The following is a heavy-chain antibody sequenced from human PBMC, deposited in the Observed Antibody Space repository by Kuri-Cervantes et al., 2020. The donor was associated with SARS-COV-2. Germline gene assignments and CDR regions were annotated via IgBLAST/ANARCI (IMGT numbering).Heavy chain of an antibody. Sequence: GGSLRLSCAASGFTFDDYAMHWVRQAPGKGLEWVSGISWNSGSIGYADSVKGRFTISRDNAKNALYLQMDSLRAEETALYYCAKDIRSSGWSIDYWGQGILVTVSS. CDR3: AKDIRSSGWSIDY. CDR2: ISWNSGSI. V-gene: IGHV3-9*01. CDR1: GFTFDDYA. D-gene: IGHD6-19*01. J-gene: IGHJ4*02.